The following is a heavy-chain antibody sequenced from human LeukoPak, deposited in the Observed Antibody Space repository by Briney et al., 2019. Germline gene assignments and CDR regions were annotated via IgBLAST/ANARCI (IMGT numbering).Heavy chain of an antibody. CDR3: ARHPGVRFRGVINVDYGMDV. D-gene: IGHD3-10*01. CDR1: GRSMSSSSYY. J-gene: IGHJ6*02. CDR2: IYYSGST. Sequence: SETLSLTCTVSGRSMSSSSYYWGWLRQPPGKGLEWIGSIYYSGSTYYNPSLKSRVTISVDTSKNQFSLKLSSVTAADTAVYYCARHPGVRFRGVINVDYGMDVWGQGTTVTVSS. V-gene: IGHV4-39*01.